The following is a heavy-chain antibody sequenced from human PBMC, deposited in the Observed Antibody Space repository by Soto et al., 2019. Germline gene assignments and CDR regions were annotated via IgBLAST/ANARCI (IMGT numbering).Heavy chain of an antibody. CDR1: GFTFSNSW. CDR3: ARDDTGPDV. Sequence: GVSRRLSCPGSGFTFSNSWMHWVRHTPGKGLVWVSRRNNDGTHAACPDSVKGTSTIHRDNAKNTLYMYMNFLRVEAKAVYYCARDDTGPDVWGQGTPVTVSS. V-gene: IGHV3-74*01. CDR2: RNNDGTHA. J-gene: IGHJ6*02.